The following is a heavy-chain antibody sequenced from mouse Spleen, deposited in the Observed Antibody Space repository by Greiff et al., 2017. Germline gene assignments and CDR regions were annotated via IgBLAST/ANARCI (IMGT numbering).Heavy chain of an antibody. V-gene: IGHV14-3*01. CDR2: IDPANGNT. D-gene: IGHD1-1*01. CDR3: AREGIYYYDGSYPPYGMDY. CDR1: GFNIKNTY. J-gene: IGHJ4*01. Sequence: EVQLQQSVAELVRPGASVKLSCTASGFNIKNTYMHWVKQRPEQGLEWIGRIDPANGNTKYAPKFQGKATITADTSSNTAYLQLSSLTSEDTAIYYCAREGIYYYDGSYPPYGMDYWGQGTSVTVSS.